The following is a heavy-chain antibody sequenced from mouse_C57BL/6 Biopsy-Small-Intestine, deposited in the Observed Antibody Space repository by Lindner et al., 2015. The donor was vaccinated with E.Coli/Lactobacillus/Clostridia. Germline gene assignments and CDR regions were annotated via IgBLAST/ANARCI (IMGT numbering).Heavy chain of an antibody. CDR2: INPGSGDT. J-gene: IGHJ2*01. V-gene: IGHV1-54*01. CDR1: GYAFTNYL. Sequence: VQLQESGAELVRPGTSVKVSCKASGYAFTNYLIEWVIQRPGQGLEWIGMINPGSGDTNYNENFKGKATLTADKTSSTAYMQLSSLTSEDSAVYFCARTGYLDYWGQGTTLTVSS. CDR3: ARTGYLDY.